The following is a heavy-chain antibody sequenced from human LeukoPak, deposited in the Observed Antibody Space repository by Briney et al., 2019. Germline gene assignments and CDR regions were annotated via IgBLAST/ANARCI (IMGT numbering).Heavy chain of an antibody. D-gene: IGHD6-13*01. Sequence: SETLFLTCTVSGGSMSNYYWSWIRQPPGKGLEWIGYIFYSGRDDYNPSLKSRVTISVDTSRNHFSLKLSSVTAADTAVYYCARNLAVGSSSWLDVFDIWGQGTMVTVSS. CDR2: IFYSGRD. CDR1: GGSMSNYY. CDR3: ARNLAVGSSSWLDVFDI. V-gene: IGHV4-59*08. J-gene: IGHJ3*02.